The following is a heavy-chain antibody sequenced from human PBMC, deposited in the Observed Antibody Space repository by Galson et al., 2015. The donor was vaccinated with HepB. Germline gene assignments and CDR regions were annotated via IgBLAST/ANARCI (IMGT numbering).Heavy chain of an antibody. V-gene: IGHV3-20*04. J-gene: IGHJ4*02. CDR1: GFIFDDYD. Sequence: SLRLSCAATGFIFDDYDMSWVRQVPGKGXXXVSXXXWXXGDTDXXDSVXGRXTISRDNAENSLXLKMNSLRAEDTALYYCARDETTMARGVIHKWYSGYWGQGILVTVSS. D-gene: IGHD3-10*01. CDR2: XXWXXGDT. CDR3: ARDETTMARGVIHKWYSGY.